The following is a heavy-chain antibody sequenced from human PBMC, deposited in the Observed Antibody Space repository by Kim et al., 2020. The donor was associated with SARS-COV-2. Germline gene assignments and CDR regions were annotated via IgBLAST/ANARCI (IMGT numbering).Heavy chain of an antibody. J-gene: IGHJ2*01. CDR3: ARAYCSSTSYYAPLRWYFDL. D-gene: IGHD2-2*01. V-gene: IGHV3-33*08. CDR2: IWYDGSNK. CDR1: GFTFSSYG. Sequence: GGSLRLSCAASGFTFSSYGMHWVRQAPGKGLEWVAVIWYDGSNKYYADSVKGRFTISRDNSKNTLYLQMNSLRAEDTAVYYCARAYCSSTSYYAPLRWYFDLWGRGTLVTVSS.